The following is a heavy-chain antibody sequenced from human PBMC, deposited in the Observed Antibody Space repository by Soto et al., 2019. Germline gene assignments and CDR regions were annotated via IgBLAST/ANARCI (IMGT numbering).Heavy chain of an antibody. J-gene: IGHJ6*02. D-gene: IGHD6-13*01. CDR3: AREWGTPGRGSAVGYYYHYGMDV. Sequence: EVQLVESGGGLVQPGGSLRLTCLASAFTFNTYWMNWVRQAPGKGLAGGANIKDDGSGKYYVDSVKGRFTISRDNANNSLYLQMNSLRGEDTAVYYCAREWGTPGRGSAVGYYYHYGMDVWGQGTTVTVSS. V-gene: IGHV3-7*05. CDR2: IKDDGSGK. CDR1: AFTFNTYW.